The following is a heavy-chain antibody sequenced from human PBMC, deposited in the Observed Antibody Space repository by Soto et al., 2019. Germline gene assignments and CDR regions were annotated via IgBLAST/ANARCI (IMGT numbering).Heavy chain of an antibody. CDR1: GFTFSSYA. CDR2: ISGSGGST. D-gene: IGHD2-15*01. Sequence: GGSLRLSCAASGFTFSSYAMSWVRQAPGKGLEWVSAISGSGGSTYYADSVKGRFTISRDNSKNTLYLQMNSLRAEDTAVYYCAKHQKDIVVVVAASHAFDIWGQGTMVTVSS. V-gene: IGHV3-23*01. CDR3: AKHQKDIVVVVAASHAFDI. J-gene: IGHJ3*02.